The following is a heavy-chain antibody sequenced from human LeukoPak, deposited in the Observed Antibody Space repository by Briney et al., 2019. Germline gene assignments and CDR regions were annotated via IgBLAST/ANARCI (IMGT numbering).Heavy chain of an antibody. CDR1: GYTFIDFY. CDR3: ARGIAVAGTHYYYGMDV. CDR2: IIPILGIA. J-gene: IGHJ6*02. V-gene: IGHV1-69*04. Sequence: SVKVSCKASGYTFIDFYMHWVRQAPGQGLEWMGRIIPILGIANYAQKFQGRVTITADKSTSTAYMELSSLRAEDTAVYYCARGIAVAGTHYYYGMDVGGQGTTVTVSS. D-gene: IGHD6-19*01.